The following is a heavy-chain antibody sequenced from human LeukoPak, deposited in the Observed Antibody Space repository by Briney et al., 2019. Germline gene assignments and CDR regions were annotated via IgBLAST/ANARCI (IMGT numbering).Heavy chain of an antibody. CDR2: IYYSGST. J-gene: IGHJ5*02. CDR1: GGSISSSSYY. V-gene: IGHV4-39*07. CDR3: ARGLVVVARSLYNWFDP. D-gene: IGHD2-15*01. Sequence: SETLSLTCTVSGGSISSSSYYWGWIRQPPGKGLEWIGSIYYSGSTYYNPSLKSRVTISVDTSKNQFSLKLSSVTAADTAVYYCARGLVVVARSLYNWFDPWGQGTLVTVSS.